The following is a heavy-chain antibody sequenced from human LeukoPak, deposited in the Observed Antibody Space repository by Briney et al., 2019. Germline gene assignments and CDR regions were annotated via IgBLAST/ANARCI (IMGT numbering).Heavy chain of an antibody. CDR1: GGTFSSYA. D-gene: IGHD3-10*01. J-gene: IGHJ6*03. CDR3: ARADYYGSGSPMDV. Sequence: GASVKVSCKASGGTFSSYAISWVRQAPGQGLEWMGGIIPIFGTANYAQKFQSRVTITADKSTSTAYMELSSLRSEDTAVYYCARADYYGSGSPMDVWGKGTTVTVSS. V-gene: IGHV1-69*06. CDR2: IIPIFGTA.